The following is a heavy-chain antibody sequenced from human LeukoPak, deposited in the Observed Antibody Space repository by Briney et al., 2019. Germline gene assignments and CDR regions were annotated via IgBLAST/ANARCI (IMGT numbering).Heavy chain of an antibody. D-gene: IGHD3-22*01. CDR2: MNPNSGNT. J-gene: IGHJ4*02. V-gene: IGHV1-8*01. CDR1: GYTFTSYD. CDR3: ARDRYDYDSSGYRY. Sequence: ASVKVSCKASGYTFTSYDINWVRQATGQGLEWMGWMNPNSGNTGYAQKLQGRVTMTRNTSISTAYMELSSLTSEDTAVYYCARDRYDYDSSGYRYWGQGTLVTVSS.